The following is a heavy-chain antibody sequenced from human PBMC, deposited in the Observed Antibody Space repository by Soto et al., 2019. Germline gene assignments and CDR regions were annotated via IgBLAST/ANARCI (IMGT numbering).Heavy chain of an antibody. D-gene: IGHD6-6*01. J-gene: IGHJ3*02. Sequence: QVQLQESGPGLVKPSQTLSLTCTVSGGSISSGGYYWSWIRQHPGKGLEWIGYIYYSGSTYYNPSLQSRVTISVDTSKNQFSLKLSSVTAADTAVYYCARESGQLVRPDSFDIWGQGTMVTVSS. CDR3: ARESGQLVRPDSFDI. CDR1: GGSISSGGYY. V-gene: IGHV4-31*03. CDR2: IYYSGST.